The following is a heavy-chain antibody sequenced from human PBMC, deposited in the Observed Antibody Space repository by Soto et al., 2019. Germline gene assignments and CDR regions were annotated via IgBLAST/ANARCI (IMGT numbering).Heavy chain of an antibody. CDR3: AKDGSWDGGGGES. J-gene: IGHJ4*02. Sequence: QVQLVQSGAELKKPGSSVQVSCSASGVTFSSYAFTWVRQAPGQGLEWMGNIIPVFRTSNYAQGFQGRLTISADESTNTIYMELSSLRSEDTAVYFCAKDGSWDGGGGESWGQGTLVIVSS. D-gene: IGHD3-16*01. CDR1: GVTFSSYA. V-gene: IGHV1-69*18. CDR2: IIPVFRTS.